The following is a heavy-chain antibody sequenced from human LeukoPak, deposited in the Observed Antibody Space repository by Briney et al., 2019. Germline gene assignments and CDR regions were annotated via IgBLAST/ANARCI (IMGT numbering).Heavy chain of an antibody. D-gene: IGHD1-26*01. CDR1: GGTFSSYA. J-gene: IGHJ4*02. CDR3: ARVYFGSYYDFDY. V-gene: IGHV1-69*04. Sequence: GASVKVSCKASGGTFSSYAISWVRQAPGQGLEWMGRIIPILGIANYAQKFQGRVTITADKSTSTAYMELSSLRSEDTAVYYCARVYFGSYYDFDYWGQGTLVTVSS. CDR2: IIPILGIA.